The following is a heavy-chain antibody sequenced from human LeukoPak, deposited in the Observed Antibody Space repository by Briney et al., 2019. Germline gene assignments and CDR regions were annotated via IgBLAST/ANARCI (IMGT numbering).Heavy chain of an antibody. D-gene: IGHD3-16*01. Sequence: ASVKVSCKASGYTFTGYYMHWVRQAPGQGLEWMGWINPNSGGTNYAQKFQGRVTMTRDTSISTAYMELSRLRSDDTAVYYCARDTGGFEGFYYWGQGTLVTVSS. CDR2: INPNSGGT. CDR1: GYTFTGYY. CDR3: ARDTGGFEGFYY. J-gene: IGHJ4*02. V-gene: IGHV1-2*02.